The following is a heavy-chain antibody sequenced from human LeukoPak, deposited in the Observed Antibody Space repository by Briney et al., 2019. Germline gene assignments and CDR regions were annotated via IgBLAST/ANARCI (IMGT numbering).Heavy chain of an antibody. Sequence: SETLSLACTVSGGSISSSRNHWAWIRQPPGKGLEWIGSINYSGNTYYNPSLKSRVTISVDTSKNEFSLNLSSVTAADTAVYYCARGGGLGYYYYYMDVWGKGTTVTISS. CDR2: INYSGNT. D-gene: IGHD3/OR15-3a*01. CDR3: ARGGGLGYYYYYMDV. J-gene: IGHJ6*03. V-gene: IGHV4-39*07. CDR1: GGSISSSRNH.